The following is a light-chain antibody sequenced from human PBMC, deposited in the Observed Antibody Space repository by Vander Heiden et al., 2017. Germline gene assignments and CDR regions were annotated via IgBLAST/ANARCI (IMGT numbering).Light chain of an antibody. CDR2: DVN. Sequence: QSALTQPRSVSGSPVQSVTISCTGPSSDVGGYNYVSWYQQHPGKAPRLMIYDVNKRPSGVPDRFSGSKSGNTASLTISGLQAEDEADYYCCSHAGSFYVFGTATKVTVL. J-gene: IGLJ1*01. CDR3: CSHAGSFYV. CDR1: SSDVGGYNY. V-gene: IGLV2-11*01.